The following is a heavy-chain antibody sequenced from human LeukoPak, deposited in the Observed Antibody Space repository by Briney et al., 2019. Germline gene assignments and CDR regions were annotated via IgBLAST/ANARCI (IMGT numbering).Heavy chain of an antibody. D-gene: IGHD5-18*01. Sequence: PSETLSLTCTVSGGSISNYYWSWIRQPPGKGLEWIGYIYYSGSTKYNPSLKSRVTISVDTSKNQFSLKLSSVTAADTAVYYCARDYQGGYGDKTVDYWGQGTLVTVSS. J-gene: IGHJ4*02. V-gene: IGHV4-59*12. CDR3: ARDYQGGYGDKTVDY. CDR2: IYYSGST. CDR1: GGSISNYY.